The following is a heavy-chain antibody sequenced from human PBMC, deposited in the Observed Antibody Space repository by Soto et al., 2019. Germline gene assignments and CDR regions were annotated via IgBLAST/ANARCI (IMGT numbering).Heavy chain of an antibody. CDR1: GYTFTSYA. J-gene: IGHJ4*02. CDR2: INAGNGNT. V-gene: IGHV1-3*05. CDR3: ARAGSAY. Sequence: QVQLVQSGAEEKKPGASVKVSCKASGYTFTSYAMHWVRQAPGQRLEWMGWINAGNGNTKYSQMFQGRVTITRDTSASKADMELSRLRSDDSAVYYCARAGSAYWGQGTLVTVSS.